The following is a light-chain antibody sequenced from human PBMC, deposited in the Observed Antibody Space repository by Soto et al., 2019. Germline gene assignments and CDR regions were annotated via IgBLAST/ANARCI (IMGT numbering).Light chain of an antibody. CDR3: QQYNNWPYT. J-gene: IGKJ2*01. CDR2: GAS. Sequence: EIVMTQSPDTLSVSPGERATLSCRASQSVSSNLAWYQQKPGQAPRLLIYGASTRATGIPARFSGSGSGTECTRTISSLQSEDFEVYHCQQYNNWPYTFGQGTKLEIK. V-gene: IGKV3-15*01. CDR1: QSVSSN.